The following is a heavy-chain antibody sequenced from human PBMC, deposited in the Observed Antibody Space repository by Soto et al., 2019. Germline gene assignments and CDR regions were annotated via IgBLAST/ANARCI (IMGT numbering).Heavy chain of an antibody. D-gene: IGHD6-19*01. J-gene: IGHJ6*02. CDR1: GFTFSGYG. Sequence: VGSLRLSCAASGFTFSGYGMHWVRQAPGKGLEWVAVISYDGSNKYYADSVKGRFSISRDNSKNTLYLQMSSLRAEDTAVYYCVKDGSSGWPYYYGMDVWGQGTTVTVSS. CDR3: VKDGSSGWPYYYGMDV. V-gene: IGHV3-30*18. CDR2: ISYDGSNK.